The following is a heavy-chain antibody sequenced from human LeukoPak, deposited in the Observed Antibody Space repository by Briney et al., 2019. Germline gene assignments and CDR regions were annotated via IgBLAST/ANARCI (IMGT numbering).Heavy chain of an antibody. D-gene: IGHD5-12*01. CDR2: INPGGSST. CDR1: GFTFSSYA. V-gene: IGHV3-74*01. J-gene: IGHJ4*02. Sequence: GGSLRLSCAASGFTFSSYAMSWVRQAPGKGLEWVSRINPGGSSTTYADSVKGRFTISRDNAKNTLYLQMNSLRAEDTAVYYCARGRAPVATNNYFDYWGQGTLVTVSS. CDR3: ARGRAPVATNNYFDY.